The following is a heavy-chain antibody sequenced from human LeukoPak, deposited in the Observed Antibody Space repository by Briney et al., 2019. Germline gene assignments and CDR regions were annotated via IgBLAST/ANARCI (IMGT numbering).Heavy chain of an antibody. D-gene: IGHD3-22*01. J-gene: IGHJ4*02. Sequence: GGSLRLSCTVSGFTFGDYAVDWVRQAPGKGLEWVGFIRNKPYGETTEYAASVKGRFTMSKDESKSIAYLQMNSLKTDGTALYFCTRQQVVGRTYFDYWGLGTLVMVSS. CDR3: TRQQVVGRTYFDY. CDR1: GFTFGDYA. V-gene: IGHV3-49*04. CDR2: IRNKPYGETT.